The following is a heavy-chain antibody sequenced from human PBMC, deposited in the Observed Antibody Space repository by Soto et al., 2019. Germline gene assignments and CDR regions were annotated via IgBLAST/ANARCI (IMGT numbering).Heavy chain of an antibody. CDR3: ARITMVRGVIISGGRPKAADYYGMDV. Sequence: SETLSLTCAVYGGSFSGYYWSWIRQPPGKGLEWIGEINHSGSTNYNPSLKSRVTISVDTSKNQFSLKLSSVTAADTAVYYCARITMVRGVIISGGRPKAADYYGMDVWGQGTTVTVS. CDR2: INHSGST. CDR1: GGSFSGYY. J-gene: IGHJ6*02. D-gene: IGHD3-10*01. V-gene: IGHV4-34*01.